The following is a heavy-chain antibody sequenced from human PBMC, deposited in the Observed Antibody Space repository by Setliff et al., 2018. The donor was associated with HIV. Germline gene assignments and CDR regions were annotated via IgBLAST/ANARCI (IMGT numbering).Heavy chain of an antibody. CDR2: ISGYNGNT. J-gene: IGHJ4*02. CDR3: VRDRLNVYSSGWGVGY. Sequence: ASVKVSCKASGYTFISYGVSWVRQAPGQGLEWMGWISGYNGNTNFAQKLQGRVTMTTDTSTSTAYMELRSLRSDDTAVYYCVRDRLNVYSSGWGVGYWGQGTLVTV. V-gene: IGHV1-18*01. CDR1: GYTFISYG. D-gene: IGHD6-25*01.